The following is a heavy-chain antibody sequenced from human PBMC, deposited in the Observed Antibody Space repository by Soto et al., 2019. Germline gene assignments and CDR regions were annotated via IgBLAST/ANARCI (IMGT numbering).Heavy chain of an antibody. CDR1: GFTFSSYA. Sequence: GGSLRLSCAASGFTFSSYAMSWVRQAPGKGLEWVSAISGSGGSTYYADSVKGRFTISRDNSKNTLYLQMNSLRAEDTAVYYCAKDPGFEVSGWPSDYWGQGTLVTVSS. V-gene: IGHV3-23*01. CDR3: AKDPGFEVSGWPSDY. J-gene: IGHJ4*02. D-gene: IGHD6-19*01. CDR2: ISGSGGST.